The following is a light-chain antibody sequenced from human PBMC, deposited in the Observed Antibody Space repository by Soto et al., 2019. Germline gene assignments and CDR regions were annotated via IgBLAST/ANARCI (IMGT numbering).Light chain of an antibody. CDR2: SHI. CDR1: SPNIGSNT. CDR3: ATWDDSRNGVV. J-gene: IGLJ3*02. Sequence: QSALTQPPSASGTPGQRVTISCSGSSPNIGSNTVNWYRQLPGRAPKLLIYSHIQRPSGVPDRFSGSRSGTSASLAISGLQSEDEADYYCATWDDSRNGVVFGGGTKLTVL. V-gene: IGLV1-44*01.